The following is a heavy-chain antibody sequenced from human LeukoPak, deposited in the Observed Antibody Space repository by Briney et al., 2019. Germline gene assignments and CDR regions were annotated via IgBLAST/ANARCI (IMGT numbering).Heavy chain of an antibody. D-gene: IGHD7-27*01. V-gene: IGHV3-23*01. CDR2: LRGSGGST. J-gene: IGHJ4*02. CDR3: AKVGVNLGRRRFDY. Sequence: PGGSLRLSCAASGFTFSNYGMNWVRQAPGKGLEWVSGLRGSGGSTYYVDSVKGRFTISRDNSKNTVYLQMDSLRAEDTAVYYCAKVGVNLGRRRFDYWGQGTLVTVSS. CDR1: GFTFSNYG.